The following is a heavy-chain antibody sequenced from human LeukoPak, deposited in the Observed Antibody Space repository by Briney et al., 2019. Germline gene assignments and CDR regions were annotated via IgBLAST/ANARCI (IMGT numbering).Heavy chain of an antibody. D-gene: IGHD4-23*01. Sequence: PSETLSLTCTVSGGSISSYYWSWIRQPPGKGLEWIGYIYYSGSTNYNPSLKSRVTISVDTSKNQFSLKLSSVTAADTAVYYCARTPYAGYVDYWGQGTLVTVSS. CDR3: ARTPYAGYVDY. J-gene: IGHJ4*02. CDR1: GGSISSYY. V-gene: IGHV4-59*01. CDR2: IYYSGST.